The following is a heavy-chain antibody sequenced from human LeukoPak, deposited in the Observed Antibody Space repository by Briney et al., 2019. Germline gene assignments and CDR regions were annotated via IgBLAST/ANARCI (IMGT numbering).Heavy chain of an antibody. Sequence: SETLSLTCAVYGGSFSGYYWSWIRQPPGKGLEWIGEINHSGSTNYNPSLKSRVTISVDTSKNQFSLKLSSVTAADTAVYYCAIHIVVVPAAKKKNWFDPWGRGTLVTVSS. V-gene: IGHV4-34*01. CDR3: AIHIVVVPAAKKKNWFDP. CDR2: INHSGST. CDR1: GGSFSGYY. D-gene: IGHD2-2*01. J-gene: IGHJ5*02.